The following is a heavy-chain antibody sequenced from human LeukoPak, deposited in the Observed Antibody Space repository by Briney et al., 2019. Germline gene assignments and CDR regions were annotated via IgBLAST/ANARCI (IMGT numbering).Heavy chain of an antibody. D-gene: IGHD3-10*01. J-gene: IGHJ4*02. CDR2: ISYDGSNK. CDR1: GFTFSSYA. Sequence: GGSLRLSCAASGFTFSSYAMHWVRQAPGKGLEWVAVISYDGSNKYYADSVKGRFTISRDNSKNTLYLQMSSLRAEDTAVYYCARDMGSGEFDYWGQGTLVTVSS. V-gene: IGHV3-30*04. CDR3: ARDMGSGEFDY.